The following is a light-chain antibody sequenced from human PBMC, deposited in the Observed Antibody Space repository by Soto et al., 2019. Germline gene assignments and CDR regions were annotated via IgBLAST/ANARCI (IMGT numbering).Light chain of an antibody. Sequence: ALQMTQSPSSLSPAVGDRVTITCRASQDMSTELGWSQQNPGKAPKLLIYAATTLQNGVPSRFSGSGSGTDVTLTISGLQPEDFAPYYCLHDYNVPRTFGQGTKVEVK. CDR3: LHDYNVPRT. J-gene: IGKJ1*01. V-gene: IGKV1-6*01. CDR1: QDMSTE. CDR2: AAT.